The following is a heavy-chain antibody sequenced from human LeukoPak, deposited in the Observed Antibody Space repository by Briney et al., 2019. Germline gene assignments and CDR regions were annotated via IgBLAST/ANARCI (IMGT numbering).Heavy chain of an antibody. D-gene: IGHD3-10*01. CDR2: INHSGST. CDR3: ARRVQRSGSYRLPLTY. Sequence: SETLSLTCAVYGGSFRGYSWTWIRQSPGKGLEWIGEINHSGSTNYNPSLKSRVTISVDTSKNQFSLKLSSVTAADTAVYYCARRVQRSGSYRLPLTYWGQGTLVTVSS. CDR1: GGSFRGYS. V-gene: IGHV4-34*01. J-gene: IGHJ4*02.